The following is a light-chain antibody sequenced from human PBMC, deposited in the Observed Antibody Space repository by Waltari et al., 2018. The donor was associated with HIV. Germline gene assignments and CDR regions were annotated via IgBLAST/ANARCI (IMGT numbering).Light chain of an antibody. CDR1: SRHITYA. V-gene: IGLV4-69*01. CDR3: QTWGAGGV. CDR2: NDCDGCR. J-gene: IGLJ3*02. Sequence: QVVLTQSPSASASLGASVKLTCTLISRHITYAFACHQQQPEKGPRFLWKNDCDGCRYRGDGMPDRFSGYSSGAERYLTVSRVRSGDGSVYYCQTWGAGGVLRGGPKLTV.